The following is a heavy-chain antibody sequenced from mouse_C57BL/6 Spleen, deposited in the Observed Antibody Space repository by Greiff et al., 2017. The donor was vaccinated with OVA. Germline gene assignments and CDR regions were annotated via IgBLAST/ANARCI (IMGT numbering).Heavy chain of an antibody. Sequence: VQLQQPGAELVMPGASVKLSCKASGYTFTSYWMHWVKQRPGQGLEWIGEIDPSDSYTNYNQKFKGKSTLTVDKSSSTAYMQLSSLTSEDSAVYYCANYYGSRGWYFDVWGTGTTVTVSS. CDR3: ANYYGSRGWYFDV. D-gene: IGHD1-1*01. J-gene: IGHJ1*03. CDR2: IDPSDSYT. CDR1: GYTFTSYW. V-gene: IGHV1-69*01.